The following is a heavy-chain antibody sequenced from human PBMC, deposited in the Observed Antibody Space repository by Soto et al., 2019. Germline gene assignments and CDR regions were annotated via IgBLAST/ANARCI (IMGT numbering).Heavy chain of an antibody. V-gene: IGHV3-64*01. D-gene: IGHD2-21*01. Sequence: EVQLVESGGGLVQPGGSLRLSCVASGFTFSSCGMHWVRQSPGKGLEYVSAISANGGSTFYANSVKGRFTVSRDNSKNTLYLQMGSLRVEDMAVYSCASGFATGVWFFDPWGQGTLVTVSS. CDR1: GFTFSSCG. CDR2: ISANGGST. CDR3: ASGFATGVWFFDP. J-gene: IGHJ5*02.